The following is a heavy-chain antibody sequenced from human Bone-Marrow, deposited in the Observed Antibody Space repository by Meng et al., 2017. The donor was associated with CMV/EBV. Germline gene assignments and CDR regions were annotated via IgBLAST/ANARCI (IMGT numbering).Heavy chain of an antibody. CDR1: GFTVSSNY. J-gene: IGHJ4*02. Sequence: GESLKISCAASGFTVSSNYMSWVRQAPGKGLEWVSVIYSGGSTYYADSVKGRFTISRDNSKNTLYLQMNSLRAEDTAVYYCASTNSYGDYWGQGTLVTVSS. CDR2: IYSGGST. CDR3: ASTNSYGDY. V-gene: IGHV3-53*05. D-gene: IGHD5-18*01.